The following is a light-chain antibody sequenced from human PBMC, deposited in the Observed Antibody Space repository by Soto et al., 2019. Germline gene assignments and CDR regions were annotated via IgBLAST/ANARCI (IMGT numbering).Light chain of an antibody. CDR1: SSNIGAGYD. CDR2: GNS. V-gene: IGLV1-40*01. CDR3: QSYDSSLSGVV. Sequence: QSVLTQPPSVSGAPGQRVTISCTGSSSNIGAGYDVHWYQQLPGTAPKLLIYGNSNRPSGVPDRFSGSKSGTSASLAITGLRAADEADYYCQSYDSSLSGVVFGGGTKLTVL. J-gene: IGLJ3*02.